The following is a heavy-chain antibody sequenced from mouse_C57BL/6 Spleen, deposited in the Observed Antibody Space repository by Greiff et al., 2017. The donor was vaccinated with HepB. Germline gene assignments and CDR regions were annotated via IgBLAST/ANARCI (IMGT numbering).Heavy chain of an antibody. D-gene: IGHD1-1*01. J-gene: IGHJ4*01. V-gene: IGHV1-26*01. CDR1: GYTFTDYY. Sequence: VQLQQSGPELVKPGASVKISCKASGYTFTDYYMNWVKQSHGKSLEWIGDINPNNGGTSYNQKFKGKATLTVDKSSSTAYMELRSLTSEDSAVYYCARHYGVHYDYAMDYWGQGTSVTVSS. CDR3: ARHYGVHYDYAMDY. CDR2: INPNNGGT.